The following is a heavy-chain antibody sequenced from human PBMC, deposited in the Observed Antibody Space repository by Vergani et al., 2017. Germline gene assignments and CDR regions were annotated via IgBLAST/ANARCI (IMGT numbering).Heavy chain of an antibody. Sequence: EVQLVESGGGLVKPGGSLRLSCAASGFTFSNAWMSWVRQAPGKGLEWVGRIKSKTDGGTTDYAAPVKGRFTISRDDSKNTLYLQMNSRKTEDTAVYYCSTGQRIWFGRRDYWGQGTLVTVSS. V-gene: IGHV3-15*01. J-gene: IGHJ4*02. CDR2: IKSKTDGGTT. D-gene: IGHD3-10*01. CDR1: GFTFSNAW. CDR3: STGQRIWFGRRDY.